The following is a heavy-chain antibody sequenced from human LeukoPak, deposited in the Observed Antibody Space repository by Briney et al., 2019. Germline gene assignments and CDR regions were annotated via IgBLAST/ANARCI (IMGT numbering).Heavy chain of an antibody. V-gene: IGHV4-34*01. J-gene: IGHJ4*02. CDR2: INHSGST. CDR3: ARGEIAAPTDC. CDR1: GGSFSGYY. D-gene: IGHD6-13*01. Sequence: SETLSLTCAVYGGSFSGYYWSWIRQPPGKGLVWIGEINHSGSTNYNPSLKSRVTISVDTSKNQFSLKLSSVTAADTAVYYCARGEIAAPTDCWGQGTLVTVSS.